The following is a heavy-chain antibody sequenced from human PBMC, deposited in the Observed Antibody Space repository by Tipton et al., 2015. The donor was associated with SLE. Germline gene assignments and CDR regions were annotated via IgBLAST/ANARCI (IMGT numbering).Heavy chain of an antibody. J-gene: IGHJ4*02. Sequence: TLSLTCAVYGGSFSGYYWSWIRQPPGKGLEWIGEINHSGSTNYNPSLKSRVTISVDTSKNQFSLRLTSVTAADTAVYYCARAIGANYFNFWGQGTLVTVSS. V-gene: IGHV4-34*01. CDR2: INHSGST. D-gene: IGHD3-16*01. CDR1: GGSFSGYY. CDR3: ARAIGANYFNF.